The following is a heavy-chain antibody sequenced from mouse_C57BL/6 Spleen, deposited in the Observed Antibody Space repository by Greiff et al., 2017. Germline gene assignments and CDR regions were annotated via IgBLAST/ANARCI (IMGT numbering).Heavy chain of an antibody. CDR1: GYTFTSYW. Sequence: QVQLQQPGAELVRPGSSVKLSCKASGYTFTSYWMHWVKQRPIQGLEWIGNIDPSDSETHYNQKFKDKATLTIDKSSSTAYMQLSSLTSEDSAVYYCERNYVYYHFDYWGQGTSLTVSS. V-gene: IGHV1-52*01. CDR3: ERNYVYYHFDY. D-gene: IGHD2-12*01. CDR2: IDPSDSET. J-gene: IGHJ2*02.